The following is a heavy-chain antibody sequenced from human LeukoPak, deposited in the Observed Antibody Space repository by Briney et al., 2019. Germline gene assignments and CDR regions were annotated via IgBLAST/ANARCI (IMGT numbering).Heavy chain of an antibody. CDR2: INHSGST. CDR3: ARDPATWWFDP. D-gene: IGHD2-15*01. V-gene: IGHV4-34*01. CDR1: GGSFSGYY. J-gene: IGHJ5*02. Sequence: SETLSLTCAVYGGSFSGYYWSWIRQPPGKGLEWIGEINHSGSTNYNPSLKSRVTMSVDTSKNQFSLKLRSVTAADTAVYYCARDPATWWFDPWGQGTLVTVSS.